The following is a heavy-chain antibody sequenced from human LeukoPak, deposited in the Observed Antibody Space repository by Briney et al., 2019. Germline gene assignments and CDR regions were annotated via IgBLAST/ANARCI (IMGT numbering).Heavy chain of an antibody. CDR2: IYYSGST. CDR3: AKRYYYGSGPPQD. Sequence: PSQTLSLTCTVSGGSISSGDYYWSWIRQPPGKGLEWIGYIYYSGSTNYNPSLKSRVTISVDTSKNQFSLKLSSVTAADTAVYYCAKRYYYGSGPPQDWGQGTLVTVSS. V-gene: IGHV4-61*08. J-gene: IGHJ4*02. D-gene: IGHD3-10*01. CDR1: GGSISSGDYY.